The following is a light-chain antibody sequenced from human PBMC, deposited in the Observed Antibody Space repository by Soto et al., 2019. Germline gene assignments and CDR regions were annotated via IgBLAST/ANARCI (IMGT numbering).Light chain of an antibody. CDR1: SSNIGAGYD. CDR2: ANN. Sequence: QSVLTQPPSVSAAPGQRVTISCTGSSSNIGAGYDVHWYQHLPGTAPKLLIYANNNRPSGVPDRFSGSRSGASASLAITGLQAEDEADYYCSAYTARSTLVFGGGTKLTVL. V-gene: IGLV1-40*01. CDR3: SAYTARSTLV. J-gene: IGLJ3*02.